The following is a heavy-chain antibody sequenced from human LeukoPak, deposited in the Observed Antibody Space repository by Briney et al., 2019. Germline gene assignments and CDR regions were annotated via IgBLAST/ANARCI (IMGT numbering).Heavy chain of an antibody. V-gene: IGHV3-23*01. D-gene: IGHD2-2*01. Sequence: GESLRLSCAASGFTFSSYAMSWVRQAPGKGLEWVSAISGSGGSTYYADSVKGRFTISRDNSKNTLYLQMNSLRAEDTAVYYCAKGSSTSYYSAWFDPWGQGTLVTVSS. CDR1: GFTFSSYA. J-gene: IGHJ5*02. CDR3: AKGSSTSYYSAWFDP. CDR2: ISGSGGST.